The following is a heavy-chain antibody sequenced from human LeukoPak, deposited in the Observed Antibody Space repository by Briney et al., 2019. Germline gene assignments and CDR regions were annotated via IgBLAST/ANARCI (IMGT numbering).Heavy chain of an antibody. CDR2: ISYDGSNK. CDR1: GFTFSSYG. CDR3: AKGLSIAAAGIRA. D-gene: IGHD6-13*01. Sequence: GGSLRLSCAASGFTFSSYGMHWVRQAPGKGLEWVAVISYDGSNKYYADSVKGRFTISRDNSKNTLYLQMNSLRAEDTAVYYCAKGLSIAAAGIRALGQGTLVTVSS. V-gene: IGHV3-30*18. J-gene: IGHJ5*02.